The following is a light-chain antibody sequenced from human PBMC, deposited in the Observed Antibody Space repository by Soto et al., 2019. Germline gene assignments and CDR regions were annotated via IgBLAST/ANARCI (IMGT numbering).Light chain of an antibody. Sequence: DIQMTQSPSTLSASVGDRVTMACGAIQSISSWLAWYQQKPGKAPKLLIYDASSLESGVPSRFSGSGSGTEFTLTISSLQPEDFATYYCKQLNSYPLTFGEGTQLDIK. CDR3: KQLNSYPLT. J-gene: IGKJ4*01. V-gene: IGKV1-5*01. CDR2: DAS. CDR1: QSISSW.